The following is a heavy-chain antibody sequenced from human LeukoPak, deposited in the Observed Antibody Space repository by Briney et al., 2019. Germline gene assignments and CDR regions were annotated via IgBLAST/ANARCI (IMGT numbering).Heavy chain of an antibody. J-gene: IGHJ5*02. CDR1: GFTFSSYS. V-gene: IGHV3-21*01. CDR2: ISSSSSYI. D-gene: IGHD5-24*01. CDR3: ARGPKMARSNWFDP. Sequence: GGSLRLSCAASGFTFSSYSMNWVRQAPAKGLEWVSSISSSSSYIYYADSVKGRFTISRDNAKNSLYLQMNSLRAEDTAVYYCARGPKMARSNWFDPWGQGTLVTVSS.